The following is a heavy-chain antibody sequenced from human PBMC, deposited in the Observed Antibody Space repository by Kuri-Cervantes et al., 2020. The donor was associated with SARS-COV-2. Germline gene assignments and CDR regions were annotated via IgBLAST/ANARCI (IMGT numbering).Heavy chain of an antibody. CDR2: IWYDGSNK. D-gene: IGHD1-26*01. Sequence: GGSLRLSCAASGFTFSSYGMHWFRQAPGKGLEWVAVIWYDGSNKYYADSVKGRFTISRDNSKNTLYLQMNSLRAEDTAVYYCARDESFAVGATGFDIWGQGTMVTVSS. CDR1: GFTFSSYG. V-gene: IGHV3-33*01. J-gene: IGHJ3*02. CDR3: ARDESFAVGATGFDI.